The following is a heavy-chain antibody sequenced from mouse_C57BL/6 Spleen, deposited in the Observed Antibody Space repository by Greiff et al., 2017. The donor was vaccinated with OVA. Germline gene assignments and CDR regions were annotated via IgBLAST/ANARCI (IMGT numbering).Heavy chain of an antibody. CDR2: INPSNGGT. CDR3: ARDYGSSYGYFDV. V-gene: IGHV1-53*01. Sequence: VQLQQSGTELVKPGASVKLSCKASGYTFTSYWMHWVKQRPGQGLEWIGNINPSNGGTNYNEKFKSKATLTVDKSSSTAYMQLSSLTSEDSAVYYCARDYGSSYGYFDVWGTGTTVTVSS. D-gene: IGHD1-1*01. CDR1: GYTFTSYW. J-gene: IGHJ1*03.